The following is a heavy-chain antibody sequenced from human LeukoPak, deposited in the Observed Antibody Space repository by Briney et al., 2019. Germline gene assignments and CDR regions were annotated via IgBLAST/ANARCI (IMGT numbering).Heavy chain of an antibody. CDR2: ISSNGGST. CDR1: GFTFSSYA. CDR3: SRIEGY. V-gene: IGHV3-64*01. J-gene: IGHJ4*02. Sequence: GGSLRLTCPSSGFTFSSYAMHGVRQAPGKGLEYVSAISSNGGSTDYANAVKGRFTISRDSSNNTLYLQMGILRDEDQHGYDLSRIEGYWGQGTLVTVSS.